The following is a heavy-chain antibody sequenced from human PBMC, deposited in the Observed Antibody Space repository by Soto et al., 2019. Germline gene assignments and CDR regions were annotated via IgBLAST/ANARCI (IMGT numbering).Heavy chain of an antibody. V-gene: IGHV4-34*01. CDR1: GGSFSGYY. CDR2: INHSGRT. Sequence: SETLSLTCAVYGGSFSGYYWSWIRQPPGKGPEWIGEINHSGRTNYNPSLKSRVTISVGTSKNQFSLKLSSVTAADTAVYYCASGEIVREYSSSAHLNHWGQGTLVTVSS. J-gene: IGHJ4*02. CDR3: ASGEIVREYSSSAHLNH. D-gene: IGHD6-6*01.